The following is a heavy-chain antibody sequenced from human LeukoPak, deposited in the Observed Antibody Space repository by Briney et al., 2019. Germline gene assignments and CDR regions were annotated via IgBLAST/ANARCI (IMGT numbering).Heavy chain of an antibody. D-gene: IGHD1-20*01. CDR3: ARDPSNWSNKYYFDY. V-gene: IGHV1-2*02. Sequence: GSSVKVSCKASGYTFTRYYTHWVRQAPGQGLEWMGWINPNSGGTKYAQKFQGRVTMTRDTSISTAYMELSRLRSDDTAVYYCARDPSNWSNKYYFDYWGQGTLVTVSS. J-gene: IGHJ4*02. CDR2: INPNSGGT. CDR1: GYTFTRYY.